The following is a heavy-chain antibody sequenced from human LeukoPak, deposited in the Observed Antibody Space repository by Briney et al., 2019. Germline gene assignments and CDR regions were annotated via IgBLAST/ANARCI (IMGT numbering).Heavy chain of an antibody. CDR3: ARGLLKYYDRSGYYPYYFDY. J-gene: IGHJ4*02. V-gene: IGHV4-39*01. Sequence: SETLSLTCTVSGGSISSSIYYWGWIRQPPGKGLEWIGSIYYSGSTYYNPSLKSRVTISVDTSKNQFSLKLSSVTAADTAVYYCARGLLKYYDRSGYYPYYFDYWGQGTLVTVSS. D-gene: IGHD3-22*01. CDR1: GGSISSSIYY. CDR2: IYYSGST.